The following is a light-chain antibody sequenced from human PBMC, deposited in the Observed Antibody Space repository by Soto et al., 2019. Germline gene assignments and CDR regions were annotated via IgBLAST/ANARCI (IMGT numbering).Light chain of an antibody. CDR1: QSISSN. CDR3: QQRSNWPPT. CDR2: DAS. Sequence: ETVVTQSPATLSVSPGERATLSCRASQSISSNLAWFQQKPGQAPRLLIYDASTMATGFPARFSGSGSGTEFTLTISSLQSEDFAVYYCQQRSNWPPTFGGGTKVDIK. J-gene: IGKJ4*01. V-gene: IGKV3-15*01.